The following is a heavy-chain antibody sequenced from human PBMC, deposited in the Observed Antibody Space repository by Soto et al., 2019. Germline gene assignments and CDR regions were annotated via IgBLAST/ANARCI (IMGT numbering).Heavy chain of an antibody. D-gene: IGHD2-15*01. CDR2: INPNSGGT. V-gene: IGHV1-2*02. Sequence: ASVKVSCKASGYTFTGYYMHWVRQAPGQGLEWMGWINPNSGGTNYAQKFQGRVTMTRDTSISTAYMELSRLRSDDTAVYYCARDQTYSPWRYLEYWGQGTLVTISS. CDR3: ARDQTYSPWRYLEY. CDR1: GYTFTGYY. J-gene: IGHJ4*02.